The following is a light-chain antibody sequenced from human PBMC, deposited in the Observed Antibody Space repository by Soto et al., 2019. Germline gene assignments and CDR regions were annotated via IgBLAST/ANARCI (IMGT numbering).Light chain of an antibody. V-gene: IGLV2-14*01. Sequence: QSALTQPASVSGSPGQSITISSTGTSSDVGGYNYVSWYQQHPGKAPKLMIYDVSNRPSGVSNRFSGSKSGNTASLTISGLKAEDEADYYWSSYTSSSNVVFGGGTKLTVL. CDR3: SSYTSSSNVV. CDR2: DVS. CDR1: SSDVGGYNY. J-gene: IGLJ2*01.